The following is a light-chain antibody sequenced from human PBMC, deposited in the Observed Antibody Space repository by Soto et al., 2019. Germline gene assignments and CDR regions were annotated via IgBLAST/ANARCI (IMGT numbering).Light chain of an antibody. J-gene: IGLJ1*01. V-gene: IGLV2-23*01. CDR3: CSYTTTDTFV. CDR1: SSDVGTYNL. Sequence: QSVPTQPASVSGSPGQSITISCTGTSSDVGTYNLVSWYQQHPVKAPRLIISEGNKRPSGVSNRFSASKSGNTASLTISGLRAEDEADYYCCSYTTTDTFVFGTGTKV. CDR2: EGN.